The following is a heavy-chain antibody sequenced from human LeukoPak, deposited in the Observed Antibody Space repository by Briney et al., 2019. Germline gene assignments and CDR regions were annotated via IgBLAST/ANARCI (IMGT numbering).Heavy chain of an antibody. CDR3: ARLKYDFWSVLVYMDV. J-gene: IGHJ6*03. CDR1: GGSISSSSYY. V-gene: IGHV4-61*05. CDR2: IYTSGST. Sequence: SETLSLTCTVYGGSISSSSYYWGWIRQPPGKGLEWIGYIYTSGSTNYNPSLKSRVTISVDTSKNQFSLKLNSVTAADTAVYYCARLKYDFWSVLVYMDVWGKGTTVTVSS. D-gene: IGHD3-3*01.